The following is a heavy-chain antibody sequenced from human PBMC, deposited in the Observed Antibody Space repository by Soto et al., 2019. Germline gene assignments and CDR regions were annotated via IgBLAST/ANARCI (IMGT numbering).Heavy chain of an antibody. J-gene: IGHJ4*02. CDR3: AKISGAIRSPLGLWFGTDPHDY. CDR2: ISGSGGST. Sequence: EVQLLESGGGLVQPGGSLRLSCAASGFTFSSYAMSWVRQAPGKGLEWVSAISGSGGSTYYADSVKGRFTISRDNSKNTLYLQMNSLRAEDTAVYYCAKISGAIRSPLGLWFGTDPHDYWGQGTLVTVSS. V-gene: IGHV3-23*01. D-gene: IGHD3-10*01. CDR1: GFTFSSYA.